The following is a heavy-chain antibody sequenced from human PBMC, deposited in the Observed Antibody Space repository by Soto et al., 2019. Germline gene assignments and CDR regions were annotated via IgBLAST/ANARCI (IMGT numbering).Heavy chain of an antibody. CDR2: IIPIFGTA. CDR1: GGTFSSYG. J-gene: IGHJ6*02. V-gene: IGHV1-69*12. D-gene: IGHD3-10*01. Sequence: QVQLVQSGAEVKKPGSSVKVSCKASGGTFSSYGISWVRQAPGQGLEWMGGIIPIFGTANYAQKFQGRVKITEDESTSTAYMELSSLRSEDTAVYNCARPMVGYYYFCMDVWGQGTTVTVSS. CDR3: ARPMVGYYYFCMDV.